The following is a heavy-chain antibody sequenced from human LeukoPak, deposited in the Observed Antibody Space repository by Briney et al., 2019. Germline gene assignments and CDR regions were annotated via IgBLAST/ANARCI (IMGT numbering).Heavy chain of an antibody. V-gene: IGHV3-66*01. CDR3: AREVGSSWYEYYYYGMDV. CDR1: GFTVSSNY. Sequence: GGSLRLSCAASGFTVSSNYMSWVRQAPGKGLEWVPVIYSGGSTYYADSVKGRFTISRDNSKNTLYLQMNSLRAEDTAVYYCAREVGSSWYEYYYYGMDVWGQGTTVTVSS. CDR2: IYSGGST. D-gene: IGHD6-13*01. J-gene: IGHJ6*02.